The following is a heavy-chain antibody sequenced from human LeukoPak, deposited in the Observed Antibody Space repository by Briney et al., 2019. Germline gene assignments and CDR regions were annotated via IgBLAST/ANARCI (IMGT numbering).Heavy chain of an antibody. CDR2: IKQDGSEK. D-gene: IGHD5-24*01. V-gene: IGHV3-7*01. CDR1: EFTFSSYW. CDR3: ARGRDGYNC. J-gene: IGHJ4*02. Sequence: GGSLRLSCAASEFTFSSYWMSWVRQAPGKGLEWVANIKQDGSEKYYVDSVKGRFTISRDNAKNSLYLQMNSLRAEDTAVYYCARGRDGYNCWGQGTLVTVSS.